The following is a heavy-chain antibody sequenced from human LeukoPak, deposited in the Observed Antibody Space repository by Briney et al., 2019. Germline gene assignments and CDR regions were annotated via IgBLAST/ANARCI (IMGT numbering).Heavy chain of an antibody. D-gene: IGHD2-15*01. Sequence: GGSLRLSCAASGFTFSSYWVSWVRQAPGKGLEWVANIKQDGSEKYYVDSVKGRFTISRDNAKNSLYLQMNSLRAEDTAVYYCASESPYCSGGSCPRKYYYYGMDVWGQGTTVTVSS. V-gene: IGHV3-7*01. CDR3: ASESPYCSGGSCPRKYYYYGMDV. J-gene: IGHJ6*02. CDR2: IKQDGSEK. CDR1: GFTFSSYW.